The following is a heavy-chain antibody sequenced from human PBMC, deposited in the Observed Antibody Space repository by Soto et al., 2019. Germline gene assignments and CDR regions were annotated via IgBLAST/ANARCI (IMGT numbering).Heavy chain of an antibody. V-gene: IGHV3-30*04. J-gene: IGHJ4*02. Sequence: GGSLILSCAASGFTFRNYAIHWVRQAPGKGLEWVAVISRDGSHKYYLDSVKGRFTISRDNSKDTVNLLMNSLRDDDSAMYYCARSRNSAVADSFDFWGQGTLVTVSS. CDR3: ARSRNSAVADSFDF. D-gene: IGHD1-26*01. CDR1: GFTFRNYA. CDR2: ISRDGSHK.